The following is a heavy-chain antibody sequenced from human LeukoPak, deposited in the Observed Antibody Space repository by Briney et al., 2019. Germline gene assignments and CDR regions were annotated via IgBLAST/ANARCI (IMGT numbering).Heavy chain of an antibody. CDR1: GFTFSSYG. V-gene: IGHV3-33*01. J-gene: IGHJ5*02. CDR2: IWYDGSNK. D-gene: IGHD6-19*01. Sequence: GGSLRLSCAASGFTFSSYGMHWVRQAPGKGLEWVAVIWYDGSNKYYADSVKGRFTISRDNSKNTLYLQMNSLRAEDTAVYFCARPGLAVAGTRWFDPWGQGTLVTVSS. CDR3: ARPGLAVAGTRWFDP.